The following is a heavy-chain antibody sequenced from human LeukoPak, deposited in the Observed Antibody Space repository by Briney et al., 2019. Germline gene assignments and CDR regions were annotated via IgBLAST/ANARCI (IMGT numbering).Heavy chain of an antibody. J-gene: IGHJ5*02. Sequence: GASVKVSCKASGYTFTGYYIHWVRQAPGQGLEWVGWINPNSGGAKHAQKFQDRVTMTRDTSISTAYMGLSRLRSDDTAVYYCAKGRVVAGSKSLTYHWLDPWGQGTLVTVSS. D-gene: IGHD6-19*01. CDR1: GYTFTGYY. V-gene: IGHV1-2*02. CDR2: INPNSGGA. CDR3: AKGRVVAGSKSLTYHWLDP.